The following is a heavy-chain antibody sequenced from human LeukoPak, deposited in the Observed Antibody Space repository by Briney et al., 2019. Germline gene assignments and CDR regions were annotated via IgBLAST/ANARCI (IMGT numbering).Heavy chain of an antibody. J-gene: IGHJ4*02. CDR2: INHSGST. CDR3: ARDRHSWVH. D-gene: IGHD6-13*01. CDR1: GGSISSGSYY. Sequence: PSETLSLTCTVSGGSISSGSYYWSWIRQPPGKGLEWIGEINHSGSTNYNPSLKSRVTISVDTSKNQFSLKLSSVTAADTAVYYCARDRHSWVHWGQGTLVTVSS. V-gene: IGHV4-39*07.